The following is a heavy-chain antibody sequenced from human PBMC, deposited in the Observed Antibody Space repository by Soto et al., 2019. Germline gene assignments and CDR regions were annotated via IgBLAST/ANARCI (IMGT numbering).Heavy chain of an antibody. J-gene: IGHJ6*03. D-gene: IGHD5-12*01. Sequence: QVQLVQSGAEVKEPGASVTVSCRASGDRFTDYYMHWARQAPGQGLEWMGWINPNSGVTKYAQKFQGWVTMTRDTSIRTVYMQLSRLRFDDTAIYYCARESGGATATLDYYYFYMDVWGTGTTVTVSS. CDR3: ARESGGATATLDYYYFYMDV. CDR1: GDRFTDYY. V-gene: IGHV1-2*04. CDR2: INPNSGVT.